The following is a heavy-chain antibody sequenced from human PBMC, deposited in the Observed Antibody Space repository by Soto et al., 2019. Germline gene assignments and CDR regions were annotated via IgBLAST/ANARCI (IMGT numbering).Heavy chain of an antibody. CDR3: AHFHAYYAEQDAMDV. V-gene: IGHV2-5*02. CDR1: GFSLNTSEVA. CDR2: IFGDEDK. J-gene: IGHJ6*02. D-gene: IGHD3-3*01. Sequence: QITLQESGPALVKPTQTLTLTCTFSGFSLNTSEVAVGWIRQPPGKALEWIARIFGDEDKYHSPSLGTRLTITKDTSNHQVVLTVTNRDPVDTATYYCAHFHAYYAEQDAMDVWCQGTTVTLSS.